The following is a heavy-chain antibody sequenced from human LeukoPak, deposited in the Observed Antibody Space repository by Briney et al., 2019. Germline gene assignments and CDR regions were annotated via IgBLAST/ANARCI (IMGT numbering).Heavy chain of an antibody. CDR3: ARDPRLLRGAFDI. J-gene: IGHJ3*02. CDR2: IYYSGST. D-gene: IGHD2-15*01. Sequence: PSETLSLTCTVSGGSISSSSYYWGWIRQPPGKGLEWIGSIYYSGSTYCNPSLKSRVTISVDTSKNQFSLKLSSVTAADTAVYYCARDPRLLRGAFDIWGQGTMVTVSP. CDR1: GGSISSSSYY. V-gene: IGHV4-39*07.